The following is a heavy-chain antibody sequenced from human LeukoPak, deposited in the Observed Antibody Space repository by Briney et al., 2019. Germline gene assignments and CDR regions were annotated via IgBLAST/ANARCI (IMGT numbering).Heavy chain of an antibody. D-gene: IGHD3-22*01. CDR1: GFTFSSYS. CDR2: ISSSSSTI. V-gene: IGHV3-48*02. CDR3: ARGPQDYYDSSGYFY. J-gene: IGHJ4*02. Sequence: GGSLRLSCAASGFTFSSYSMNWVRQAPGKGLEWVSYISSSSSTIYYADSVKGRFTTSRDNAKNSLYLQMNSLRDEDTAVYYCARGPQDYYDSSGYFYWGQGTLVTVSS.